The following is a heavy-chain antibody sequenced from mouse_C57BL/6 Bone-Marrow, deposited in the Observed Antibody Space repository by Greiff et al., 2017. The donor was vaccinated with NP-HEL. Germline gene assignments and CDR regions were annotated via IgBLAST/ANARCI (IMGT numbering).Heavy chain of an antibody. CDR1: GYTFTSYG. Sequence: QVQLKQSGAELARPGASVKLSCKASGYTFTSYGISGVKQRTGQGLEWIGEIYPRSGNTYYNEKFKGKATLTADKSSRTAYMELRSLTSEDSAVYCCARWLLRSFYWYFDGWGTGTTVTVAS. CDR2: IYPRSGNT. J-gene: IGHJ1*03. V-gene: IGHV1-81*01. CDR3: ARWLLRSFYWYFDG. D-gene: IGHD2-3*01.